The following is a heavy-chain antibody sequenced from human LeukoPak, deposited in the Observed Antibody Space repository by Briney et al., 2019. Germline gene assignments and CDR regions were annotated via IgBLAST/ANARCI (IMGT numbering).Heavy chain of an antibody. J-gene: IGHJ4*02. Sequence: SETLSLTCDVSGGSIDSTNWWNWVRQPPGKGLEWIGEIHHDGRINYNPSLKSQVTLSVDKSKNQFSLRLNSVTAADTAMYYCARSHDHLWGNYPDYWGQGTLVTVSS. CDR2: IHHDGRI. CDR1: GGSIDSTNW. CDR3: ARSHDHLWGNYPDY. D-gene: IGHD3-16*02. V-gene: IGHV4/OR15-8*01.